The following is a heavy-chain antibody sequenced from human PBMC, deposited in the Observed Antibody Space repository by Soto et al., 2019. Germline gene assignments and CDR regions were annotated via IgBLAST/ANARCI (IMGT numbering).Heavy chain of an antibody. D-gene: IGHD4-17*01. CDR3: VRGSYGDYDS. V-gene: IGHV3-21*02. CDR1: GFTFSAYT. J-gene: IGHJ5*01. CDR2: LDPSSTYI. Sequence: EVQLVESGGGLVKPGGSLRLSCAASGFTFSAYTMNWVRQAPGKGLEWVSSLDPSSTYIYYADSVKGRFTLSRDNAKNSLSLRLNSLRADDTALYYCVRGSYGDYDSWGQGTLVTVSS.